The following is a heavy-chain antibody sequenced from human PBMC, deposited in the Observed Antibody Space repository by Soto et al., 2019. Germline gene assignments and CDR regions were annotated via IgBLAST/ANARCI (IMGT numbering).Heavy chain of an antibody. V-gene: IGHV3-23*01. D-gene: IGHD1-26*01. CDR2: ISASGGAT. CDR1: RFTFTSYA. J-gene: IGHJ4*02. Sequence: GGSLRLSCVASRFTFTSYAMSWVRQAPGKGPEWVAAISASGGATIHADSVKGRLTISRDNSKNTLYLQMNSLRAEDTAVYYCAKDVEGGSLFRGAFDYWGQGTQVTVSS. CDR3: AKDVEGGSLFRGAFDY.